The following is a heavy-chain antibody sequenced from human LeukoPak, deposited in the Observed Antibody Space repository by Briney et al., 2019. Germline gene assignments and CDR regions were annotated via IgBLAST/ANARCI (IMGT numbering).Heavy chain of an antibody. CDR3: ARGNSGSYSALVYFDY. J-gene: IGHJ4*02. CDR2: ISAYNGNT. Sequence: ASVKVSCKDSGYTFTSYGISWVRQAPGQGLEWMGWISAYNGNTNYAQKLQGRVTMTTDTSTSTAYMELRSLRSDDTAVYYCARGNSGSYSALVYFDYWGQGTLVTVSS. D-gene: IGHD1-26*01. CDR1: GYTFTSYG. V-gene: IGHV1-18*01.